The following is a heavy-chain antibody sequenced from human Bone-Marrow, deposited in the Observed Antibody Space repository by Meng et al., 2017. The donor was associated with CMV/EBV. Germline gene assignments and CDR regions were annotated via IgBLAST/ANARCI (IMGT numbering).Heavy chain of an antibody. CDR1: SSNSAA. CDR3: ARDTYCSGGSCYSEDFDY. CDR2: TYYRSKWYN. V-gene: IGHV6-1*01. Sequence: SSNSAAWNWIRQSPSSGLEWLGRTYYRSKWYNDYAVSVKSRITINPDTSKNQFSLQLNSVTPEDTAVYYCARDTYCSGGSCYSEDFDYWGQGTLVTVSS. D-gene: IGHD2-15*01. J-gene: IGHJ4*02.